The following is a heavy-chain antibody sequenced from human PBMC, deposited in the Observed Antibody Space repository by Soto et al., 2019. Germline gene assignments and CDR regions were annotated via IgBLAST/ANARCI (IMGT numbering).Heavy chain of an antibody. CDR2: TSHTGST. J-gene: IGHJ5*02. Sequence: QLQLQESGSGLVKPSQTLSLTCVVSGGSISSGNSYSWSWLRQPPGKRLEWIGSTSHTGSTSYNPSLKGRVTMSVDKSKYQFSLKLSSVTAADMAVYYCARAVAPYLGTWFDPWGQGTLVIVSS. CDR1: GGSISSGNSYS. V-gene: IGHV4-30-2*01. CDR3: ARAVAPYLGTWFDP. D-gene: IGHD3-16*01.